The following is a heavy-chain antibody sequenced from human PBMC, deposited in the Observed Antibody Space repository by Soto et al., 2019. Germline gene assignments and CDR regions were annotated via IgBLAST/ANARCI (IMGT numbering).Heavy chain of an antibody. CDR3: ARDNKNYCSGGSCYPF. CDR1: GFTFSSYS. D-gene: IGHD2-15*01. Sequence: GGSLRLSCAASGFTFSSYSMNWVRQAPGKGLEWVSSISSSSSYIYYADSVKGRFTISRDNAKNSLYLQMNSLRAEDTAVYYCARDNKNYCSGGSCYPFWGQGTTVNVS. J-gene: IGHJ6*02. V-gene: IGHV3-21*01. CDR2: ISSSSSYI.